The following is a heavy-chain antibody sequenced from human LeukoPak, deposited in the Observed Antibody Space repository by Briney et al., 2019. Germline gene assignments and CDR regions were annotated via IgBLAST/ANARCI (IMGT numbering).Heavy chain of an antibody. Sequence: PGGSLRLSCAASGFTFSSYSMNWVRQAPGKGLEWVSSISSSSYIYYADSVKGRFTITRDNAKNSLYLQMNSLRAEDTAVYYCARSLNPGIAAAPLGGDYWGQGTLVTVSS. CDR1: GFTFSSYS. D-gene: IGHD6-13*01. J-gene: IGHJ4*02. CDR2: ISSSSYI. CDR3: ARSLNPGIAAAPLGGDY. V-gene: IGHV3-21*01.